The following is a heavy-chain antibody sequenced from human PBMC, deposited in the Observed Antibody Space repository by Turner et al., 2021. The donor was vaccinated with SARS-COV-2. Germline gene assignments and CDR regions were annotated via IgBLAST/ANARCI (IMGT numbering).Heavy chain of an antibody. D-gene: IGHD6-13*01. CDR3: AKDLGQLDWFDP. CDR2: KSYDGSNK. V-gene: IGHV3-30*18. CDR1: GFTFSRYG. Sequence: QVQLVESGGGVVQPGRSLRLSCAASGFTFSRYGMHWVRQAPGKGCEWVAVKSYDGSNKYYADSVKGRFNISRENSKNTLYLQMNSLRAEDTAGYYWAKDLGQLDWFDPWGQGTLVTVSS. J-gene: IGHJ5*02.